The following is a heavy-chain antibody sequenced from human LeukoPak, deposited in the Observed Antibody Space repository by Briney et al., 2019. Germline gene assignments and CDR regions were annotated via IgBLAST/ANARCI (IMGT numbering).Heavy chain of an antibody. CDR2: IYPGDSDT. CDR3: ARQIADSSGPIDY. Sequence: PGGSVRLSCKGSGYTFASYWIAWVRQMPGNGLEWMGIIYPGDSDTRYSPSFQGQVTISADKSINTAYLQWSSLKASDTAMYYCARQIADSSGPIDYWGQGALVTVSS. D-gene: IGHD6-19*01. CDR1: GYTFASYW. J-gene: IGHJ4*02. V-gene: IGHV5-51*01.